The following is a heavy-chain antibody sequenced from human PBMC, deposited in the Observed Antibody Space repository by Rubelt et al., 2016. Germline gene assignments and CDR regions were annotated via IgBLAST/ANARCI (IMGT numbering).Heavy chain of an antibody. D-gene: IGHD3-3*01. CDR3: ARDRQYYASWSGYFHTV. CDR1: GFPFSSYW. V-gene: IGHV3-7*01. CDR2: LKEDGSEK. J-gene: IGHJ6*02. Sequence: EVQLVESGGGLVQPGGSLRLSCTASGFPFSSYWMSWVRQAPGKGLEWVADLKEDGSEKYYVDSVKGRFTISRDNAKNSRYLQMNSLRGEDTAVYYCARDRQYYASWSGYFHTVWGQGTTVTVSS.